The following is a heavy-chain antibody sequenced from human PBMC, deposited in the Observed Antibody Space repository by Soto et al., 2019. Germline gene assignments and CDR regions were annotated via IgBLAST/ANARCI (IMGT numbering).Heavy chain of an antibody. D-gene: IGHD6-13*01. J-gene: IGHJ4*02. V-gene: IGHV3-30*04. CDR3: ATAESSSWHNLDY. CDR1: GFTFSRYA. CDR2: ISDDGNTK. Sequence: QVQLVESGGGVVQPGRSLRLSCAASGFTFSRYAMHWVRQAPGKGLEWVAVISDDGNTKHYADSVKGRFTISRDNFKNTLYVQMDSLRAEDTAVFYCATAESSSWHNLDYWGQGTLVTVSS.